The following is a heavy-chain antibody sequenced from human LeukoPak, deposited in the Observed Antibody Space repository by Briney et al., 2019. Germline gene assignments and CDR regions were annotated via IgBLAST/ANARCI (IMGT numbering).Heavy chain of an antibody. CDR3: ARAPRADYDYYYYGMDV. J-gene: IGHJ6*02. CDR2: IIPILGIA. D-gene: IGHD4-17*01. V-gene: IGHV1-69*02. Sequence: GASVKVSCKASGGTFSSYTNSWVRQAPGQGLEWMGRIIPILGIANYAQKFQGRVTITADKSTSTAYMELSSLRSEDTAVYYCARAPRADYDYYYYGMDVWGQGTTVTVSS. CDR1: GGTFSSYT.